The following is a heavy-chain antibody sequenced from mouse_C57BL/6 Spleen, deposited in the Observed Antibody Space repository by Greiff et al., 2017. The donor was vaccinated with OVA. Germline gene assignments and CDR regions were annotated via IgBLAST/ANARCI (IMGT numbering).Heavy chain of an antibody. CDR3: PREGYYVNYVDY. J-gene: IGHJ2*01. Sequence: QVQLKQSGAELVKPGASVKLSCKASGYTFTSYGMHWVKQRPGRGLEWIGRIDPNGGGTKYTEKFKSKATLTVDKPSRTVYRQRSSLTSEDSAVYYCPREGYYVNYVDYWGQGTTLTVSS. V-gene: IGHV1-72*01. CDR1: GYTFTSYG. D-gene: IGHD1-1*02. CDR2: IDPNGGGT.